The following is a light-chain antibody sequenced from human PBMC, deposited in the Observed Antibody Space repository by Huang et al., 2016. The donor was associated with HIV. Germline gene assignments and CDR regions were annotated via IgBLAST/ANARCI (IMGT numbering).Light chain of an antibody. CDR3: QQRSNWPPLT. J-gene: IGKJ4*01. CDR2: AVS. Sequence: VLTQSPATLSVSPGESATLTCRASESVSNYLAWYQQKPGQAPRLLISAVSERATGSPARFSGSGSGTDFTLTSSSLEPEEFAVYYCQQRSNWPPLTFGGGTKVGIK. CDR1: ESVSNY. V-gene: IGKV3-11*01.